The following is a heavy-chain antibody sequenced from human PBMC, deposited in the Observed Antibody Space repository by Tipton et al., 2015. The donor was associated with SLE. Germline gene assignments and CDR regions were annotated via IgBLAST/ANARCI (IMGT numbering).Heavy chain of an antibody. CDR2: MYHTGRT. D-gene: IGHD6-13*01. V-gene: IGHV4-59*08. CDR1: GGSITSYY. CDR3: ARAEFSSNWYMYWHFDL. Sequence: LRLSCTVSGGSITSYYWSWIRQPPGKGLEWIGNMYHTGRTIYNPSLNSRVTISADTSKTQFSLNLHSVTAADTAVYFCARAEFSSNWYMYWHFDLWGRGTLVTVSS. J-gene: IGHJ2*01.